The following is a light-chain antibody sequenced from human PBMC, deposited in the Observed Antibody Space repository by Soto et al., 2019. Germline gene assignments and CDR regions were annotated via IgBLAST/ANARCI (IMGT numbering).Light chain of an antibody. V-gene: IGKV3-15*01. Sequence: EIVMTQSPATLSVSPGERATLSCRASQCVSGNLAWYQQKPGQAPRLLIYGASTRATGIPARFSGSGSGTEFTLTISSLQSEDFAVYYCQQYNKWPPITFGQGTKLEIK. CDR3: QQYNKWPPIT. J-gene: IGKJ2*01. CDR2: GAS. CDR1: QCVSGN.